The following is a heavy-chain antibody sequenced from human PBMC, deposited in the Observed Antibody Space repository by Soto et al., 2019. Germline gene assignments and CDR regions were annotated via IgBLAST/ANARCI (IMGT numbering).Heavy chain of an antibody. D-gene: IGHD1-1*01. V-gene: IGHV4-30-4*01. CDR2: YHSGGST. Sequence: QVQLQESGSGLVKPSQSLSLTCTVSGVSLNTADTWWSWIRQSPGKGLEFIGYYHSGGSTYYDASVRMRGIISAATSNSKFSLILRSVTVADAAAYFCVRSRQLGSGNDYGLDAWGQGTTVTVSS. J-gene: IGHJ6*02. CDR1: GVSLNTADTW. CDR3: VRSRQLGSGNDYGLDA.